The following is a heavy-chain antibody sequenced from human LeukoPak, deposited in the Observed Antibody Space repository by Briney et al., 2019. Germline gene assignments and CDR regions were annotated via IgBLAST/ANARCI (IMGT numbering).Heavy chain of an antibody. CDR1: GFTFSSYW. Sequence: PGGSLRLSCAASGFTFSSYWMSWVCQAPGKGLEWVANIKQDGSEKYYVDSVKGRFTISRDNAKNSLYLQMNSLRAEDTAVYYCASTPDIYDSSGYPYYFDYWGQGTLVTVSS. V-gene: IGHV3-7*01. CDR3: ASTPDIYDSSGYPYYFDY. CDR2: IKQDGSEK. D-gene: IGHD3-22*01. J-gene: IGHJ4*02.